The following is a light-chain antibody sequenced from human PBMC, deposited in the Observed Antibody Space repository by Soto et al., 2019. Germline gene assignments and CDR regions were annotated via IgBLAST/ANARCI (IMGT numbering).Light chain of an antibody. CDR1: QSVSNNY. J-gene: IGKJ1*01. V-gene: IGKV3-20*01. CDR3: QQYGSSGT. Sequence: EIVMTQSPATLSVSPGERATLSCRASQSVSNNYLAWYQQKPGQAPGLLIYGASNRATGIPDRFSGSGSGTGFTLTISRLEPEDFAVYYCQQYGSSGTFGQGTKVDIK. CDR2: GAS.